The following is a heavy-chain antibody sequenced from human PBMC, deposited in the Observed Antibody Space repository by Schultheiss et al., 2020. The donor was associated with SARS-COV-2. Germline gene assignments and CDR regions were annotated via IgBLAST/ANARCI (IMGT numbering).Heavy chain of an antibody. Sequence: SETLSLTCAVSGGSISSSNWWSWVRQPPGKGLEWIGEIYHSGSTNYNPSLKSRVTISVDKSKNQFSLKLSSVTAADTAVYYCARTSPSGYPVAFGYWGQGTLVTVSS. CDR3: ARTSPSGYPVAFGY. V-gene: IGHV4-4*02. CDR2: IYHSGST. CDR1: GGSISSSNW. J-gene: IGHJ4*02. D-gene: IGHD3-22*01.